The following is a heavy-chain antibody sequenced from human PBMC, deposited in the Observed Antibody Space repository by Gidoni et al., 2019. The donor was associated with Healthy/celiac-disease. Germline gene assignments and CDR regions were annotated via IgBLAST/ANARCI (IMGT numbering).Heavy chain of an antibody. V-gene: IGHV3-73*02. CDR3: TRQNYDSSGLYYYYGMDV. Sequence: EVQLVESGGGLVQPGGSLKLSCAASGFTFSAAAMHWVRQASGKGLEWVGRIRSKANSYATAYAASVKGRFTISRDDSKNTAYLQMNSLKTEDTAVYYCTRQNYDSSGLYYYYGMDVWGQGTTVTVSS. CDR2: IRSKANSYAT. D-gene: IGHD3-22*01. J-gene: IGHJ6*02. CDR1: GFTFSAAA.